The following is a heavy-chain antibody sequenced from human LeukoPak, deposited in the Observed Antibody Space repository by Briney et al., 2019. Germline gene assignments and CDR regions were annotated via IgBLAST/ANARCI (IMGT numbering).Heavy chain of an antibody. CDR1: GFTFSSYW. V-gene: IGHV3-21*01. D-gene: IGHD5-18*01. CDR2: ISSSSSYI. Sequence: GGSLRLSCAASGFTFSSYWMSWVRQAPGKGLEWVSSISSSSSYIYYADSVKGRFTISRDNAKNSLYLQMNSLRAEDTAVYYCAREWIQLGYYYYYMDVWGKGTTVTVSS. CDR3: AREWIQLGYYYYYMDV. J-gene: IGHJ6*03.